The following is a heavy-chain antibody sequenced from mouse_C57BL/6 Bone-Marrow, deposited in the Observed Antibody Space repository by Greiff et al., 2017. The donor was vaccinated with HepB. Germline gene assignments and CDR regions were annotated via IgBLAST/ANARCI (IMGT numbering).Heavy chain of an antibody. Sequence: QVQLQQSGAELVKPGASVKLSCKASGYTFTEYTIHWVKQRSGQGLEWIGWFYPGSGSIKYNEKFKDKATLTADKSSSTVYMELSRLTSEDSAVYFCARHEEGIYYGNYRGMDYWGQGTSVTVSS. CDR3: ARHEEGIYYGNYRGMDY. D-gene: IGHD2-1*01. CDR2: FYPGSGSI. V-gene: IGHV1-62-2*01. CDR1: GYTFTEYT. J-gene: IGHJ4*01.